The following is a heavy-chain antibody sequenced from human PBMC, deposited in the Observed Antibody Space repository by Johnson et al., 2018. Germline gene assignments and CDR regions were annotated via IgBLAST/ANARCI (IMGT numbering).Heavy chain of an antibody. Sequence: VQLVQSGGGLVQPGGSLRLSCAASGFTFSSYAMSWVRQAPGKGLEWVANIRQDGREKYYVDSVKGRFTISRGSAKNSLYLQMNSLRGEDPAVDYCARPHCSSTGCYSRGDALDIWGQGTMVTVSS. J-gene: IGHJ3*02. V-gene: IGHV3-7*03. CDR2: IRQDGREK. CDR1: GFTFSSYA. D-gene: IGHD2-2*01. CDR3: ARPHCSSTGCYSRGDALDI.